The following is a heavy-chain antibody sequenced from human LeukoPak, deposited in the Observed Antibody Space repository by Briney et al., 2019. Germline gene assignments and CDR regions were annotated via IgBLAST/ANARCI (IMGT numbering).Heavy chain of an antibody. V-gene: IGHV1-18*01. Sequence: ASVRVSCKASGYTFTGYGISWVRQAPGQGLEWMGWISAYNGNTNYAQKLQGRVTMTTDTSTTTAYMELRSLRSDDTAVYYCARDPTSYNSGSYYFDYWGQGTLVTVSS. D-gene: IGHD1-26*01. J-gene: IGHJ4*02. CDR2: ISAYNGNT. CDR3: ARDPTSYNSGSYYFDY. CDR1: GYTFTGYG.